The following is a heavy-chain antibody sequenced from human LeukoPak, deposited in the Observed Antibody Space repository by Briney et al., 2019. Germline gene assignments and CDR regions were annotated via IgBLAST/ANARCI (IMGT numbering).Heavy chain of an antibody. CDR2: IKEDGSKT. V-gene: IGHV3-7*01. CDR1: GFRFNTYW. CDR3: ARDHFPPLPGAPAIVGATDFDY. D-gene: IGHD1-26*01. J-gene: IGHJ4*02. Sequence: GGSLRLSCAASGFRFNTYWLSWVRQAPGKGLEWVADIKEDGSKTYYVDSLKGRFTISRDNAKNSLYLQMNSLRAEDTAVYYCARDHFPPLPGAPAIVGATDFDYWGQGTLVTVSS.